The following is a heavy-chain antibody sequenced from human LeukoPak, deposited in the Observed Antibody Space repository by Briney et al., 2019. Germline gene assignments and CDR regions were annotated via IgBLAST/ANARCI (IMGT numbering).Heavy chain of an antibody. CDR1: GYTFTSYG. CDR3: ARGVTGIYYYYYMDV. CDR2: INPNSGGT. V-gene: IGHV1-2*02. J-gene: IGHJ6*03. D-gene: IGHD3-10*01. Sequence: ASVKVSCKASGYTFTSYGISWVRQAPGQGLEWMGWINPNSGGTNYAQKFQGRVTMTRDTSISTAYMELSRLRSDDTAVYYCARGVTGIYYYYYMDVWGKGTTVTVSS.